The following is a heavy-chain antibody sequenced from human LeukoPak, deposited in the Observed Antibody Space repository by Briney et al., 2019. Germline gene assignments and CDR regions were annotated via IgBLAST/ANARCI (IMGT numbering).Heavy chain of an antibody. D-gene: IGHD6-19*01. CDR3: ARRRAGRDWFDP. J-gene: IGHJ5*02. CDR2: IYYGANT. CDR1: GGSLSSSHYY. V-gene: IGHV4-39*01. Sequence: SEALSLTCAVSGGSLSSSHYYWGWLRQPPGQGREWVGSIYYGANTYYNPSFKSRSTISVETSKNQCSLKLSSVTATDTAVYYCARRRAGRDWFDPSGQGTLVTVSS.